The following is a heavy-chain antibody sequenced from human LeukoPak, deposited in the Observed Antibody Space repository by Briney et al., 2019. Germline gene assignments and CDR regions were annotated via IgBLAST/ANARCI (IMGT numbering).Heavy chain of an antibody. CDR1: GYTLTELS. D-gene: IGHD3-10*01. CDR2: FDPEDGET. J-gene: IGHJ5*02. V-gene: IGHV1-24*01. Sequence: ASVKVSCKVSGYTLTELSMHWVRQAPGKGLEWMGGFDPEDGETIYAQKFQGRVTMTEDTSTDTAYMELSSLRSEDTAVYYCATREHTMVRGVIINWFDPWGQGTLVTVSP. CDR3: ATREHTMVRGVIINWFDP.